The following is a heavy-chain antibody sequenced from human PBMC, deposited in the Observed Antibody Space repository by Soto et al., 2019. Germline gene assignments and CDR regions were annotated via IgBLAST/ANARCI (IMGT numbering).Heavy chain of an antibody. Sequence: QVQLQESGPGLVKPSGTLSLTCTVSNGSLSSTTWWTWVRQPPGKGLEWIGEIYHSGGTNYNPSLQRRVTLSVDKSKNQFSLKVTSVTVADTAVYYCARGGDDSIWSTYRYIGGFDPWGRGTLVTVSS. V-gene: IGHV4-4*02. CDR1: NGSLSSTTW. CDR2: IYHSGGT. CDR3: ARGGDDSIWSTYRYIGGFDP. D-gene: IGHD3-16*02. J-gene: IGHJ5*02.